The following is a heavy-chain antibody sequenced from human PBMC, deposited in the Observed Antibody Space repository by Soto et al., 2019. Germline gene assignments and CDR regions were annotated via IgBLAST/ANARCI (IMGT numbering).Heavy chain of an antibody. J-gene: IGHJ6*02. CDR1: GYTFTSFA. V-gene: IGHV1-3*01. D-gene: IGHD5-12*01. CDR3: ARAPVATIYDYYYYGMDV. CDR2: INAGNGDT. Sequence: GASVKVSCKASGYTFTSFAMHWVRQVPGHRLEWMGWINAGNGDTKYSQKFQGRVTITRDASASTVYLELSSVKSEDTAVYYCARAPVATIYDYYYYGMDVWGQGTTVTVSS.